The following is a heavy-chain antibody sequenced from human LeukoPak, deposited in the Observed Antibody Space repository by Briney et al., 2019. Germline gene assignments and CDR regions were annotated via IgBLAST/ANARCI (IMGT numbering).Heavy chain of an antibody. CDR2: INPSGGST. CDR3: AAWSPNRKVVPAAYYYYGMDV. V-gene: IGHV1-46*01. J-gene: IGHJ6*02. Sequence: ASVKVSCKASGYTFTSYYMHWVRQAPGQGLEWMGIINPSGGSTSYAQKFQGRVTITRDMSTSTAYMELSSLRSEDTAVYYCAAWSPNRKVVPAAYYYYGMDVWGQGTTVTVSS. D-gene: IGHD2-2*01. CDR1: GYTFTSYY.